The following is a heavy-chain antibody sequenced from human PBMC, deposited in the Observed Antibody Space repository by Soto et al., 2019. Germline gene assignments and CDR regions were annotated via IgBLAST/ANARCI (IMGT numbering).Heavy chain of an antibody. CDR3: AKATSATCTGSICYSFDY. D-gene: IGHD2-21*01. J-gene: IGHJ4*02. Sequence: GASVKVSCKASGYTFTNNDVTWVRQATGQGLEWMGWMNPGSGDTGYAQKFQGRVTMTRDISIATAYMELSSLRPEDTALYYCAKATSATCTGSICYSFDYWGQGTLVTVSS. V-gene: IGHV1-8*01. CDR2: MNPGSGDT. CDR1: GYTFTNND.